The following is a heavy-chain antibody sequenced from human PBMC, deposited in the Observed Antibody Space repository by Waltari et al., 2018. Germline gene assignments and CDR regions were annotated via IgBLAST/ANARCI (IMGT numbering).Heavy chain of an antibody. CDR3: VKDDASWNYGH. V-gene: IGHV3-48*03. Sequence: EVQLVESGGGLVQPGGSLRLSCAASGVPFSTYEMNWVRQAPGKGLEWVAYIGDTGRNIHYAESVKGRFTISRDNAKNSLFLQMDSLRAEDTAVYHCVKDDASWNYGHWGQGTLVTVSS. CDR2: IGDTGRNI. D-gene: IGHD1-7*01. CDR1: GVPFSTYE. J-gene: IGHJ4*02.